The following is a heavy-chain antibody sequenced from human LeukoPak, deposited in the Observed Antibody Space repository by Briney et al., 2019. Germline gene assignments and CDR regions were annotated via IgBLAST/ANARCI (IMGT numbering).Heavy chain of an antibody. CDR2: INPRGGSA. Sequence: ASVTVSCTASGYTFTSYYMHWVRQAPGQGFEWMGIINPRGGSASSAQKFQGRVTMTRDTSTSTVYMELSSLRSEDTAVYYCARDLRGYSYYYGMDVWGQGTTVTVSS. D-gene: IGHD5-12*01. V-gene: IGHV1-46*01. J-gene: IGHJ6*02. CDR1: GYTFTSYY. CDR3: ARDLRGYSYYYGMDV.